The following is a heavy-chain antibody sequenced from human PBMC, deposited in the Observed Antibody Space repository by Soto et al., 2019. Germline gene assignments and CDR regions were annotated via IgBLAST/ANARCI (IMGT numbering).Heavy chain of an antibody. D-gene: IGHD2-21*02. CDR1: GFAFNTYG. J-gene: IGHJ5*02. CDR3: ARGSGGDGGLRWFAP. Sequence: EVQLLESGGGLVQPGGSLRLSCAASGFAFNTYGMNWVRQAPGKGLEWVSAISGSGVTTYYAASVKGRFTISRDNSKNTLYMQINTLRAEDTALYYCARGSGGDGGLRWFAPWGQGNLVSVSS. V-gene: IGHV3-23*01. CDR2: ISGSGVTT.